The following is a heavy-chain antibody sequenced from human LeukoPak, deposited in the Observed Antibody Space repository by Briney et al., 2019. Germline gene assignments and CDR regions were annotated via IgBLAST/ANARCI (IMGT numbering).Heavy chain of an antibody. J-gene: IGHJ4*02. V-gene: IGHV4-34*01. CDR2: INHSGST. Sequence: SETLSLTCAVYGGSFSGYYWSWVRQPPGKGLEWIGEINHSGSTNYNPSLKSRVTISVDTSKNQCSLKLSSVTAADTAVYYCAREGSGSYWGQGTLVTVSS. CDR1: GGSFSGYY. D-gene: IGHD3-10*01. CDR3: AREGSGSY.